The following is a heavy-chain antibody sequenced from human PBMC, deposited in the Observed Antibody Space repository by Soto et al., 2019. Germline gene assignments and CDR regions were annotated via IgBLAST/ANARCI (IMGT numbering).Heavy chain of an antibody. V-gene: IGHV1-8*02. CDR2: MNPNSGNT. CDR3: ARALREEDYYDYYMDV. J-gene: IGHJ6*03. CDR1: GYTFTSYD. Sequence: ASVKVSCKASGYTFTSYDINWVRQATGQGLEWMGWMNPNSGNTGYAQKFQGRVTMTRNTSISTAYMELSSLRSEDTAVYYCARALREEDYYDYYMDVWGKGTTVTVSS.